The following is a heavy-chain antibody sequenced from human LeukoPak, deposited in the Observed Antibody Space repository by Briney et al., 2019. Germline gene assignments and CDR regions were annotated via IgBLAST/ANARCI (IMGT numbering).Heavy chain of an antibody. V-gene: IGHV1-46*01. CDR3: ASGYCTNGVCYRGWFDP. J-gene: IGHJ5*02. Sequence: GASVKVSCKASGYTFTSYYMHWVRQAPGQGLEWMGIINPSGGSTSYAQKFQGRVTMTRDMSTSTVYMELSSLRSEDTAVYYCASGYCTNGVCYRGWFDPWGQGTLVTVSS. D-gene: IGHD2-8*01. CDR1: GYTFTSYY. CDR2: INPSGGST.